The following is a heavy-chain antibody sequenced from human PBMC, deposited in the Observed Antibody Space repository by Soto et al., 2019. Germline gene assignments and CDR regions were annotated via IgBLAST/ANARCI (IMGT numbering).Heavy chain of an antibody. CDR3: ARQIYDSDTGPNFQYYFDS. CDR2: IDPSDSQT. D-gene: IGHD3-22*01. CDR1: GYSFAGYW. V-gene: IGHV5-10-1*01. Sequence: PGESLKISCKGSGYSFAGYWITWVRQKPGKGLEWMGRIDPSDSQTYYSPSFRGHVTISATRSITTVFLQWSSLRASDTAMYYCARQIYDSDTGPNFQYYFDSWGQGTPVTVSS. J-gene: IGHJ4*02.